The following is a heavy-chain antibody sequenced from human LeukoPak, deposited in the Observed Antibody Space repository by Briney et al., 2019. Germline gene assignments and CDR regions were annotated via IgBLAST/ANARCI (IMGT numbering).Heavy chain of an antibody. CDR1: GGTFSSYA. V-gene: IGHV1-69*10. Sequence: SVKVSCKASGGTFSSYAISWVRQAPGQGLEWMGGIIPILGTANYAQKFQGRVTITADKSTSTAYMELSSLRSEDTAVYYCARDHGYGLYYFDYWGQGTLVTVSS. J-gene: IGHJ4*02. D-gene: IGHD5-18*01. CDR2: IIPILGTA. CDR3: ARDHGYGLYYFDY.